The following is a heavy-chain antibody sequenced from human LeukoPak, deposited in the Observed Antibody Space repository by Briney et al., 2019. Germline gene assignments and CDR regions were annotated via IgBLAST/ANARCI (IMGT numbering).Heavy chain of an antibody. J-gene: IGHJ6*03. CDR3: EKQGGARQDYYMDV. CDR2: IIPVFDTA. Sequence: SVKVSCKASGGSLNSYSISGVRQAPGQGLEWMGRIIPVFDTAKYAQKFQGRVTITADVPSDTAYLELSSLTSEDTAMYFCEKQGGARQDYYMDVWGNGTTVTASS. V-gene: IGHV1-69*15. CDR1: GGSLNSYS. D-gene: IGHD1/OR15-1a*01.